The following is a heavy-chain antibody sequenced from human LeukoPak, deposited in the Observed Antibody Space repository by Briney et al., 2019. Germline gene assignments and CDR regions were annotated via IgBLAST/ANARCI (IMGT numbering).Heavy chain of an antibody. D-gene: IGHD3-22*01. CDR3: AREYYDSSAYNQEAIDY. CDR1: GYTFTSYY. V-gene: IGHV1-2*02. J-gene: IGHJ4*02. CDR2: INPNSGGT. Sequence: GASVKVSCRASGYTFTSYYMCWVRQAPGQGLEWLGWINPNSGGTNYAQKFQGRVTMTRDTSISTAYMELSRLRSDDTAVYYCAREYYDSSAYNQEAIDYWGQGTLVTVSS.